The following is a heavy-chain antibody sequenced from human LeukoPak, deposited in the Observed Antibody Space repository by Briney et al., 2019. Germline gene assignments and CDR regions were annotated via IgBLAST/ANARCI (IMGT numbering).Heavy chain of an antibody. CDR3: ARASEPFDY. V-gene: IGHV3-33*01. Sequence: GGSLRLSCAASGFTFSSYGMHWVRQAPGKGLEWVAVIWYDGSNKYYGDSVKGRFTISRDNSKNTLYLQVNSLRAEDTAVYYCARASEPFDYWGQGTLVTVSS. CDR2: IWYDGSNK. D-gene: IGHD1-14*01. CDR1: GFTFSSYG. J-gene: IGHJ4*02.